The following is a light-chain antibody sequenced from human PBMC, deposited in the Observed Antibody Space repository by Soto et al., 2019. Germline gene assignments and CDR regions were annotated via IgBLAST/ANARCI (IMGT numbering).Light chain of an antibody. Sequence: DIVLTQSPLSLSVTPGEPASISCRSSQSLRHSNGNNYLEWYLQKTGQSPKVLIYLASNRAYGVLDRLSGGGSGADFTLKIIRVEADDVVVYYCKQALQNPLTFGGGTKVEIK. V-gene: IGKV2-28*01. J-gene: IGKJ4*01. CDR3: KQALQNPLT. CDR2: LAS. CDR1: QSLRHSNGNNY.